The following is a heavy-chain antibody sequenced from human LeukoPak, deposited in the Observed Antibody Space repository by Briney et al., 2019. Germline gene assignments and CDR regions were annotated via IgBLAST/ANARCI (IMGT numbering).Heavy chain of an antibody. CDR3: ARDRTRVFIYGSGSSYFDY. J-gene: IGHJ4*02. Sequence: GGSLRLSCAASGFTFSSYSMNWVRQAPGKGLEWVSYISSSSSTIYYADSVKGRFTISRDNAKNSLYLQMNSLRAEDTAVYYCARDRTRVFIYGSGSSYFDYWGQGTLVTVSS. CDR2: ISSSSSTI. D-gene: IGHD3-10*01. CDR1: GFTFSSYS. V-gene: IGHV3-48*04.